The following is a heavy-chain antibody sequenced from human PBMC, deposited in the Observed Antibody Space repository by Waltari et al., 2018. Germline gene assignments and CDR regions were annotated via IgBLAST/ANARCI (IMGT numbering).Heavy chain of an antibody. CDR3: ATDRKDYDFWSGYQGGDCYSF. J-gene: IGHJ4*02. CDR1: GYTFTDYY. Sequence: EVQLVQSGAEVKKPGAILKISCKASGYTFTDYYMHWVQQAPGKGLEWMGRVDPEDGETIYAEKFQGRVTITADTSTDTAYMELSSLRSEDTAVYYCATDRKDYDFWSGYQGGDCYSFWGQGTLVTVSS. CDR2: VDPEDGET. D-gene: IGHD3-3*01. V-gene: IGHV1-69-2*01.